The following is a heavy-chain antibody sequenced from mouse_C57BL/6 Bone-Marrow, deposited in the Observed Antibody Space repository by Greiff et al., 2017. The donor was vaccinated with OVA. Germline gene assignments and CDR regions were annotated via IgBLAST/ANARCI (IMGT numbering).Heavy chain of an antibody. V-gene: IGHV1-7*01. CDR3: ARGGDIYYYGSSPFDY. CDR1: GYTFTSYW. J-gene: IGHJ2*01. CDR2: INPSSGYT. D-gene: IGHD1-1*01. Sequence: VQLQQSGAELAKPGASVKLSCKASGYTFTSYWMPWVKQRPGQGLEWIGYINPSSGYTKYNQKFKDKATLTADKSSSTAYMQLSSLTYEDSAVYYCARGGDIYYYGSSPFDYWGQGTTLTVSS.